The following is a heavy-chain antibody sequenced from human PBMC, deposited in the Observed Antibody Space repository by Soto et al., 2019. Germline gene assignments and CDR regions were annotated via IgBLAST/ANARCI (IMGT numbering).Heavy chain of an antibody. CDR3: ARAYCGGDCYDTGDY. D-gene: IGHD2-21*02. J-gene: IGHJ4*02. Sequence: QVQLQESGPGLVKPSQTLSLTCTVSGGSISSGDYYWSWIRQPPGKGLEWIGYIYYSGSAYYNPSLKSRVTISVDTSKNQFSLKLSSVTAADTAVYYCARAYCGGDCYDTGDYWGQGTLVTVSS. CDR2: IYYSGSA. V-gene: IGHV4-30-4*01. CDR1: GGSISSGDYY.